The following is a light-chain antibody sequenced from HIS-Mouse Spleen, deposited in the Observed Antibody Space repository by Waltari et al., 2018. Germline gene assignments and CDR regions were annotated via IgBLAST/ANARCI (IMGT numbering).Light chain of an antibody. CDR2: DVS. J-gene: IGLJ2*01. CDR1: SSDVGGYNY. Sequence: QSALTQPASVSGSPGQSITISCPGTSSDVGGYNYVTWYQQHPGKAPKLMIYDVSNRPSVVSNRFSGSKSGNTASLTISGLQAEDEADYYCSSYTSSSFNVVFGGGTKLTVL. V-gene: IGLV2-14*03. CDR3: SSYTSSSFNVV.